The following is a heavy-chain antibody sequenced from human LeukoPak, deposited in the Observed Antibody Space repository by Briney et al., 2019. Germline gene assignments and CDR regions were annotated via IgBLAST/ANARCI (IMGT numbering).Heavy chain of an antibody. CDR3: ARAYYYDSSGYYSYYFDY. CDR2: ISSNGGST. Sequence: PGGSLRLSCAASGFTFSSYAMHWVRQAPGKGLEYVSAISSNGGSTYYANSVKGRFTISRDNSKNTLYLQMGSLRAEDMAVYYCARAYYYDSSGYYSYYFDYWGQGTLVTVSS. J-gene: IGHJ4*02. D-gene: IGHD3-22*01. V-gene: IGHV3-64*01. CDR1: GFTFSSYA.